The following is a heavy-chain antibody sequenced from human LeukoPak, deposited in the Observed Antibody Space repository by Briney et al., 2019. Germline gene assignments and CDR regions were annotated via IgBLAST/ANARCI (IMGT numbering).Heavy chain of an antibody. D-gene: IGHD5-18*01. Sequence: GGSLRLSCAASGFTFSSYSRNWVRQAAGKGLEWVSSISSSSSYIYYADSVKGRFTISRDNAKNSLYPHMNHLSAEDTAVYYCARDFRDMVNYFDYWGQGTMVIVSS. V-gene: IGHV3-21*01. CDR1: GFTFSSYS. CDR2: ISSSSSYI. J-gene: IGHJ4*02. CDR3: ARDFRDMVNYFDY.